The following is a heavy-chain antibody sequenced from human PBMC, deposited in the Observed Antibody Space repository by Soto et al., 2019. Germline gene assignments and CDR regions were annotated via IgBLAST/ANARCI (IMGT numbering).Heavy chain of an antibody. CDR3: AGEGKVVVTLDY. J-gene: IGHJ4*02. CDR2: IYYSGST. D-gene: IGHD3-22*01. V-gene: IGHV4-39*01. Sequence: SETLSLTCTVSGGSISSTSSYWAWIRQPPGKGLEWVGSIYYSGSTYYNPSLKSRVTISVDTSKNQFSLKLSSVTAADTAVYYCAGEGKVVVTLDYWGQGTLVTVSS. CDR1: GGSISSTSSY.